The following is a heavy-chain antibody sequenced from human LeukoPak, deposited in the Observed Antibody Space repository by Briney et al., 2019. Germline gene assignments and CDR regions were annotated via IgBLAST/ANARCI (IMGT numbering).Heavy chain of an antibody. Sequence: SETLSLTCTVSGCSISGYYWSWIRQPPGKGLEWIGFIYYSESTNYNPSLKSRVTISADTSKNQFSLNLSSVTAADTAVYYCARHQSTFGVVSGGMDVWGQGTTVTVSS. D-gene: IGHD3-16*01. J-gene: IGHJ6*02. CDR1: GCSISGYY. V-gene: IGHV4-59*08. CDR2: IYYSEST. CDR3: ARHQSTFGVVSGGMDV.